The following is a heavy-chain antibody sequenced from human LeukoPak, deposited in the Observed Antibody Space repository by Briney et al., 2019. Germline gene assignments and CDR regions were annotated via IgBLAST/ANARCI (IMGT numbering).Heavy chain of an antibody. CDR3: AKEFRHKFEY. CDR2: ISCDGRNK. CDR1: GFTFSSYG. Sequence: GRSLRLSCAASGFTFSSYGMHWVRQAPGKGLEWVAIISCDGRNKYYADSVEGRFTIYRDNPKNTLYLRMNSPRPEDTAVYYCAKEFRHKFEYWGQGNLVTVSS. V-gene: IGHV3-30*18. J-gene: IGHJ4*02.